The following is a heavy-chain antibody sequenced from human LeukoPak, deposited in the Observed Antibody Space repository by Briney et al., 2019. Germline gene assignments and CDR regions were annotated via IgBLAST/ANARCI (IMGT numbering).Heavy chain of an antibody. CDR1: GGSISSGDYY. CDR2: IYYSGST. CDR3: ARGVESDILNGYDPYFDY. D-gene: IGHD3-9*01. Sequence: SETPSLTCTVSGGSISSGDYYWSWIRQPPGKGPEWIGYIYYSGSTYYNPSLKSRVTISVDTSKNQFSLKLSSVTAADTAVYYCARGVESDILNGYDPYFDYWGQGTLVTVSS. V-gene: IGHV4-30-4*01. J-gene: IGHJ4*02.